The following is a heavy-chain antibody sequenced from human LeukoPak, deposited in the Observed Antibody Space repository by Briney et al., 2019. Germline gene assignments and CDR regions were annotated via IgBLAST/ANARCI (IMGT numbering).Heavy chain of an antibody. Sequence: GGSLRLSCAASRFTFDDYAMHWVRQAPGKGLEWVSLISGDGGSAYYADSVKGRFTISRDSSKNSLYLQMNSLRTEDTALYYCAKEVYCGGDCDDFDYWGQGTLVTVSS. CDR1: RFTFDDYA. D-gene: IGHD2-21*02. J-gene: IGHJ4*02. CDR3: AKEVYCGGDCDDFDY. CDR2: ISGDGGSA. V-gene: IGHV3-43*02.